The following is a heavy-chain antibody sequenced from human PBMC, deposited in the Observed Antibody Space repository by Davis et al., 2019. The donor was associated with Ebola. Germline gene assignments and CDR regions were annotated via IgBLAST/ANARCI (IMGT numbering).Heavy chain of an antibody. D-gene: IGHD6-6*01. CDR2: ISTSSSPI. J-gene: IGHJ3*02. CDR1: GFTFSSYE. CDR3: ARDQGAIAARPSAFDM. V-gene: IGHV3-48*02. Sequence: GGSLRLSCAASGFTFSSYEMNWVRQAPGKGLEWVSYISTSSSPIYYADSVKGRFTISRDNAKNSLYLQMNSLRDEDTAVYYCARDQGAIAARPSAFDMWGQGTMVTVSS.